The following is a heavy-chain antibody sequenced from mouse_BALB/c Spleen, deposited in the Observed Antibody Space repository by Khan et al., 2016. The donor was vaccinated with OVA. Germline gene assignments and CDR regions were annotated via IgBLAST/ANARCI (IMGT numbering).Heavy chain of an antibody. CDR2: ISPGSGDT. J-gene: IGHJ3*01. CDR3: ARRNYFGYTFAY. D-gene: IGHD1-2*01. CDR1: GYSFTDYY. Sequence: QVQLQQPGAELARPGASVKLSCKASGYSFTDYYLNWVKQRTGQGLEWIGEISPGSGDTYYNEKFKGKATLTADKSSSTAYRQLSSLTSEASAVYFCARRNYFGYTFAYWGQGTLVTVSA. V-gene: IGHV1-77*01.